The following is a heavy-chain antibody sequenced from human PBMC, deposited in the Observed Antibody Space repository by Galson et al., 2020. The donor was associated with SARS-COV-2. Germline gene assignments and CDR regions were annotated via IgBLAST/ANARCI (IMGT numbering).Heavy chain of an antibody. CDR1: GFTFSSYA. CDR2: ISYDGSNK. Sequence: GGSLRLSCAASGFTFSSYAMHWVRQAPGKGLEWVAVISYDGSNKYYADSVKGRFTISRDNSKNRLYLQMNSLRAEDTAVYYCARGYVGYWYMDVWGKGTTVTVSS. V-gene: IGHV3-30*01. CDR3: ARGYVGYWYMDV. J-gene: IGHJ6*03. D-gene: IGHD2-15*01.